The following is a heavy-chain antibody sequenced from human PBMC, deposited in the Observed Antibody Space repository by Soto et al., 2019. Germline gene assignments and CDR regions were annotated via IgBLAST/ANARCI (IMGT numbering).Heavy chain of an antibody. CDR2: IYWDDDK. CDR3: AHNMRLAEGYYYDMDV. V-gene: IGHV2-5*02. D-gene: IGHD2-15*01. J-gene: IGHJ6*02. Sequence: QITLKESGPTLVKPTQTLTLTCTFSGFSLSTSGVGVSWICQPPGRALEWLALIYWDDDKRYSPSLKSRLTITKDTSKNQVVLTMTNMDPVDTATYYCAHNMRLAEGYYYDMDVWGQGTTVTVSS. CDR1: GFSLSTSGVG.